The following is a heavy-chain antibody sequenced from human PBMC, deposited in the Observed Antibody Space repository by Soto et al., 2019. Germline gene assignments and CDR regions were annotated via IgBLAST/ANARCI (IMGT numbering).Heavy chain of an antibody. J-gene: IGHJ4*02. D-gene: IGHD2-15*01. Sequence: PGGSLRPSCSAFGFNFSGSAMIWVRQAPGKGLQWVSAIGGSGASAFYADSVQGRFTISRDNSKDTLYLQMNSLRAEDTAVYYCAREDGGGPFDYWGQGALVTVSS. CDR3: AREDGGGPFDY. V-gene: IGHV3-23*01. CDR2: IGGSGASA. CDR1: GFNFSGSA.